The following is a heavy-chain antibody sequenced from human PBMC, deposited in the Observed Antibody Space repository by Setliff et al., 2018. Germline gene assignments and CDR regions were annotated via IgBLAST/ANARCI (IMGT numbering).Heavy chain of an antibody. Sequence: SETLSLTCTVSGGSISSSSYYWGWIRQPPGKGLEWIGSIYYSGSTYYNPSLKSRVTMSVDTSKNQFSLKLSSVTAADTAVYYCARRETYYNFWSGYYAYWGQGTLVTVSS. D-gene: IGHD3-3*01. CDR1: GGSISSSSYY. J-gene: IGHJ4*02. CDR3: ARRETYYNFWSGYYAY. CDR2: IYYSGST. V-gene: IGHV4-39*07.